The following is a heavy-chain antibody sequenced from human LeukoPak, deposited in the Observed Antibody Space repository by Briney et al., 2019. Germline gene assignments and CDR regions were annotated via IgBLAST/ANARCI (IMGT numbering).Heavy chain of an antibody. CDR2: IIPILGIA. Sequence: GASVKVSCKASGGTFSSYATSWVRQAPGQGLEWMGRIIPILGIANYAQKFQGRVTITADKSTSTAYMELSSLRSEDTAVYYCARVNYDSSGSYFDYWGQGTLVTVSS. V-gene: IGHV1-69*04. CDR3: ARVNYDSSGSYFDY. D-gene: IGHD3-22*01. CDR1: GGTFSSYA. J-gene: IGHJ4*02.